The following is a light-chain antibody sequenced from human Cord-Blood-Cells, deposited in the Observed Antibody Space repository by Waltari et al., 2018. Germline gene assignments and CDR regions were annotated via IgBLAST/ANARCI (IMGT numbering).Light chain of an antibody. J-gene: IGLJ1*01. CDR3: QTWGTGTHV. CDR1: SGHSSYA. Sequence: QLVLTQSPSASASLGASVKLTCILSSGHSSYAIAWHQQQPEKGPRYLMKLNSDGSHSKGDGIPDRFSGSSSGAERYLTISSLQSEDEADYYCQTWGTGTHVFGTGTKVTVL. CDR2: LNSDGSH. V-gene: IGLV4-69*01.